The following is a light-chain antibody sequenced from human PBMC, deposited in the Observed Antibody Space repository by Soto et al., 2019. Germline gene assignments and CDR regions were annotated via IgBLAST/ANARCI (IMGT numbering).Light chain of an antibody. CDR2: SAS. Sequence: EIVMTQSPATLSVSPGETATLSCRASQRVGINLAWYQQKPGQAPRLLIYSASTRAAGIPDRFSGSGSGTDFTLTISRLEPDDVAVYYCQQYDTSPPMYTFGQGTKVDVK. CDR3: QQYDTSPPMYT. V-gene: IGKV3D-15*01. J-gene: IGKJ2*01. CDR1: QRVGIN.